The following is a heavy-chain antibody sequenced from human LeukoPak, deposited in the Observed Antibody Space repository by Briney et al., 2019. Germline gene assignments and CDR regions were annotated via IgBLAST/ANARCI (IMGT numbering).Heavy chain of an antibody. Sequence: SVKVSCKASGGAFSSYAISWVRQAPGQGLEWMGGIIPIFGTANYAQKFQGRDTITADESTSTAYMELSSLRSEDTAVYYCARLGGNSALGFDYWGQGTLVTVSS. D-gene: IGHD4-23*01. CDR1: GGAFSSYA. CDR2: IIPIFGTA. CDR3: ARLGGNSALGFDY. J-gene: IGHJ4*02. V-gene: IGHV1-69*01.